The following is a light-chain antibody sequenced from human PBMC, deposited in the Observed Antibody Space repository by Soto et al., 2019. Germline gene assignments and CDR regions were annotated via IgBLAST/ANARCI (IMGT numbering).Light chain of an antibody. J-gene: IGKJ4*01. CDR2: KAS. Sequence: DIQMTQSPSSLSASVGDRVTITCRASQSISTYLSWYQQKPGKAPNLLIYKASNLQGGVPSRFXGSGSGTEFTLTISSLQPEDFATYYCEQRYSTPQVTFGGGTKVEIK. V-gene: IGKV1-39*01. CDR3: EQRYSTPQVT. CDR1: QSISTY.